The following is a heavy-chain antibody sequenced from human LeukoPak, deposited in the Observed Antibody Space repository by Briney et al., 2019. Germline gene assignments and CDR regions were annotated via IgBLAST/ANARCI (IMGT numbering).Heavy chain of an antibody. CDR2: ISYDGSNK. CDR1: GFTFSSYA. Sequence: GGSLRLSCAASGFTFSSYAMHWVRQAPGKGLEWVAVISYDGSNKYYADSVKGRFTISRDSPKNTLYLQMNSLRAEDTAVYYCASPTYSSSFYYYYGMDVWGQGTTVTVSS. D-gene: IGHD6-13*01. J-gene: IGHJ6*02. V-gene: IGHV3-30-3*01. CDR3: ASPTYSSSFYYYYGMDV.